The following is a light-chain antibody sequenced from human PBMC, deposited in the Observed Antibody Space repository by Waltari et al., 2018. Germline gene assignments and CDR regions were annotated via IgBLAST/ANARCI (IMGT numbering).Light chain of an antibody. V-gene: IGLV1-36*01. CDR3: AAWDDRLNGPV. J-gene: IGLJ3*02. CDR1: SSNIGNNA. CDR2: YDD. Sequence: QSVLTQPPSVSGAPRQRVTISCSGSSSNIGNNAVHWYQHLPGKAPKLLIYYDDLLHSGVSERFFASKSGTSASLAISGLQSEDEADYYCAAWDDRLNGPVFGGGTKLTVL.